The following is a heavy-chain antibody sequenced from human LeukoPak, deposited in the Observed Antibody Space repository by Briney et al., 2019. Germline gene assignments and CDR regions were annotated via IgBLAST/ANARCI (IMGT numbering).Heavy chain of an antibody. CDR1: GFAFSSYA. V-gene: IGHV3-30-3*01. J-gene: IGHJ4*02. CDR2: ISYDGSNK. D-gene: IGHD3-22*01. CDR3: ARARGSGYYYDSSGFAPFALYFDY. Sequence: GGSLRLSCAASGFAFSSYAMHWVRQAPGKGLEWVAVISYDGSNKYYADSVKGRFTISRDNSKNTLYLQMNSLRAEDTAVYYCARARGSGYYYDSSGFAPFALYFDYWGQGTLVTVSS.